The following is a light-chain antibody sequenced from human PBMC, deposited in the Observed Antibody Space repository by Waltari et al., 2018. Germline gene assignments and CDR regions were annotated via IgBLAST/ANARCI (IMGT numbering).Light chain of an antibody. CDR1: SSNIGAGYD. J-gene: IGLJ1*01. CDR3: QSYDSRLSTYV. V-gene: IGLV1-40*01. CDR2: GNN. Sequence: QSVLTQPPSVSGAPGQRVTISCTGGSSNIGAGYDVNWYQQPPGTAPTPRIYGNNTRPSGTPGRFSASRSGTSASLAITGLQADYEADYYCQSYDSRLSTYVFGTGTKVTVL.